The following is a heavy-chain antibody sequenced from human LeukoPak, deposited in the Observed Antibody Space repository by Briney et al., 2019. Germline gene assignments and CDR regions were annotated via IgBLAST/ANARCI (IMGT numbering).Heavy chain of an antibody. D-gene: IGHD3-22*01. Sequence: SVKVSCKASGGTFSSYAISWVRQAPGQGLEWMGGIIPIFGTANYAQELQGRVTITADESTSTAYMELSSLRSEDTAVYYCAADYYDSSGYYSIFDYWGQGTLVTVSS. CDR3: AADYYDSSGYYSIFDY. J-gene: IGHJ4*02. V-gene: IGHV1-69*13. CDR2: IIPIFGTA. CDR1: GGTFSSYA.